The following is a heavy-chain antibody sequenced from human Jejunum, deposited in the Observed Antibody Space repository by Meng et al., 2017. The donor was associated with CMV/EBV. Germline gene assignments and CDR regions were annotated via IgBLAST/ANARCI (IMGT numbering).Heavy chain of an antibody. D-gene: IGHD3-22*01. V-gene: IGHV4-30-4*01. J-gene: IGHJ4*02. Sequence: SGDSISCGGHFWSWIRQPPGKGLEWIGYTFHTGNAHYNMFLKSRVSISVDTSRNLFSLHMTSVTAADTAVYYCARGDYDTSGYYFDYWGQGTLVTVSS. CDR3: ARGDYDTSGYYFDY. CDR2: TFHTGNA. CDR1: GDSISCGGHF.